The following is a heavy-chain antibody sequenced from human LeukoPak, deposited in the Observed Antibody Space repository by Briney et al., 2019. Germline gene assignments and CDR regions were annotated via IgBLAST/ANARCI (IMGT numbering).Heavy chain of an antibody. V-gene: IGHV4-4*07. J-gene: IGHJ5*02. CDR3: ARAGIVVVPAAIHYNWFDP. Sequence: SETLSLTCIVSGGSISSYYWSWIRQPAGKGLEWIGRIYTSESTNYNPSLKSRVTMSVDTSKNQFSLKLSSVTAADTAVYYCARAGIVVVPAAIHYNWFDPWGQGTLVTVSS. D-gene: IGHD2-2*01. CDR1: GGSISSYY. CDR2: IYTSEST.